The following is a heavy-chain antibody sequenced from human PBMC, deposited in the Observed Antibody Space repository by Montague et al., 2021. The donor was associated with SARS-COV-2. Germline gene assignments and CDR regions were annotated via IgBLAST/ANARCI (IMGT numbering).Heavy chain of an antibody. J-gene: IGHJ2*01. V-gene: IGHV4-59*01. Sequence: SETLSLTCTVSGGSISSYYWNWIRQSPGKGLEWIGYIYYSGSTKYNPSLKSRVTISVDTSKSQMSLRLNSVTAAGTAVYYCAGDRGRFWHFDLRGRGTLVTVSS. CDR1: GGSISSYY. CDR2: IYYSGST. D-gene: IGHD5-12*01. CDR3: AGDRGRFWHFDL.